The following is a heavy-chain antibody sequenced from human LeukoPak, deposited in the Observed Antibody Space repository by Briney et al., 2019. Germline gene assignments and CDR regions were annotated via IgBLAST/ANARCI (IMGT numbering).Heavy chain of an antibody. CDR2: IIPIFGTA. CDR1: GGTFSSYA. Sequence: SVKVSCKASGGTFSSYAISWVRQAPGQGLEWMGGIIPIFGTANYAQKFQGRVTITADEFTSTAYMELSSLRSEDTAVYYCARVAASRSSSPWFDSWGQGTLVTVSS. V-gene: IGHV1-69*13. CDR3: ARVAASRSSSPWFDS. J-gene: IGHJ5*01. D-gene: IGHD6-6*01.